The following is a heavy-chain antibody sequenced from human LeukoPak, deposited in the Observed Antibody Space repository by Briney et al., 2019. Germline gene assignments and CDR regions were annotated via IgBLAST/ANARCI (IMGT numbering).Heavy chain of an antibody. Sequence: ASVKVSCKASGYTFTSYYLLWVRQAPGQGLEWMGIINPSGGSTSYAQKFQGRVTMTRDMSTSTVYMELSSLRSEDTAVYYCAKSNGYGLIDIWGQGTMVTVSS. CDR3: AKSNGYGLIDI. V-gene: IGHV1-46*01. CDR1: GYTFTSYY. D-gene: IGHD3-22*01. J-gene: IGHJ3*02. CDR2: INPSGGST.